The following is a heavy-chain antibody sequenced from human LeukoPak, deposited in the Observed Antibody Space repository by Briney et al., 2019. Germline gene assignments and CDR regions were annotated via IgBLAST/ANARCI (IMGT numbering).Heavy chain of an antibody. Sequence: PGGSLRLSCAASGITFSNYAMSWVRQAPGKGLEWVSGISGSGGSTYDADSAKGRFTISRDNSKNTLFLQMNSLRAEDTAIYYCGKVEHYGSGGINVLYGMDVWGQGTTVTVSS. V-gene: IGHV3-23*01. CDR1: GITFSNYA. CDR3: GKVEHYGSGGINVLYGMDV. CDR2: ISGSGGST. J-gene: IGHJ6*02. D-gene: IGHD3-10*01.